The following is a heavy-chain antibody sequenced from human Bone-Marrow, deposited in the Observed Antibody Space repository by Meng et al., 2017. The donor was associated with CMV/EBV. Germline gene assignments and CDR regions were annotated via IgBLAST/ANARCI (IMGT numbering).Heavy chain of an antibody. CDR1: NAW. Sequence: NAWMSWVRRAPGKGLEWVGRIKSKTDGGTTDYAAPVKGRFTISRDDSKNTLYLQMNSLKTEDTAVYYCTTDGLDYDSSGYYWGFDYWGQGTLVTVSS. CDR2: IKSKTDGGTT. D-gene: IGHD3-22*01. CDR3: TTDGLDYDSSGYYWGFDY. J-gene: IGHJ4*02. V-gene: IGHV3-15*01.